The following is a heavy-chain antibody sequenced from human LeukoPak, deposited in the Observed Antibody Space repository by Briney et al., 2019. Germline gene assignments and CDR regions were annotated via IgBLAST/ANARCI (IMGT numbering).Heavy chain of an antibody. Sequence: GGSLRLSCAASGFTFSDYYMSWIRQAPGKGLEWVSYISSSGSTIYYADSVKGRFTISRDNAKNSLYLQMNSLRAEDTAVYYCARETGAAAGRGDFFYFDYWGQGTLVTVSS. V-gene: IGHV3-11*01. CDR2: ISSSGSTI. J-gene: IGHJ4*02. CDR1: GFTFSDYY. CDR3: ARETGAAAGRGDFFYFDY. D-gene: IGHD6-13*01.